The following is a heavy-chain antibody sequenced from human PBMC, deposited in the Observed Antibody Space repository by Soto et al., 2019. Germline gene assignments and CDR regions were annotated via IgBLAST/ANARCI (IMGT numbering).Heavy chain of an antibody. CDR3: AGDYYGPYYFDY. Sequence: SETLSLTCTVSGGSISSYYWSWIRQPPGKGLEWIGYIYYSGSTNYNPSLKGRVTISVDTSKNQFSLKLSSVTAADTAVYYCAGDYYGPYYFDYWGQGTLVTVSS. CDR2: IYYSGST. CDR1: GGSISSYY. D-gene: IGHD3-10*01. J-gene: IGHJ4*02. V-gene: IGHV4-59*01.